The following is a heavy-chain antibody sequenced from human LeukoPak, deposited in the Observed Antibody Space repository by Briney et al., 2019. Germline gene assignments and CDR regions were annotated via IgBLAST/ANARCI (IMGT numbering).Heavy chain of an antibody. V-gene: IGHV3-7*01. CDR1: GFTFSSYR. Sequence: GGSLRLSCAASGFTFSSYRMSWVRQAPGKGLEWVANIKQDGSEKYYVDSVKGRFTISRDNAKNSLYLQMNSLRAEDTAVYYCAREIRSPRDGYNPIDYWGQGTLVTVSS. CDR3: AREIRSPRDGYNPIDY. D-gene: IGHD5-24*01. J-gene: IGHJ4*02. CDR2: IKQDGSEK.